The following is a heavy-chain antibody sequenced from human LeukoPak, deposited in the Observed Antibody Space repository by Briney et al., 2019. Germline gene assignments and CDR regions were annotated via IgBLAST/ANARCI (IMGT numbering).Heavy chain of an antibody. Sequence: ASVKVTCKASGYTFTGYYMHWVRQAPGQGLEWMGWINPNSGVTNYAQKFQGWVTMTRDTSISTAYMELSRLRSDDTAIYYCARADYRTGYLNWGQGTLVTVSS. CDR3: ARADYRTGYLN. D-gene: IGHD3/OR15-3a*01. J-gene: IGHJ4*02. CDR2: INPNSGVT. V-gene: IGHV1-2*04. CDR1: GYTFTGYY.